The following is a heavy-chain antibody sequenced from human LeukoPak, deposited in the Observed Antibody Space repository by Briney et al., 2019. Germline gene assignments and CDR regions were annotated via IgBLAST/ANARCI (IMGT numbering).Heavy chain of an antibody. V-gene: IGHV4-34*01. D-gene: IGHD3-3*01. CDR2: INHSGSS. CDR1: GGSFSGYY. CDR3: ARGPSWRAFDI. J-gene: IGHJ3*02. Sequence: PSETLSLTCAVYGGSFSGYYWSWVRQPPGKGVEWIGEINHSGSSNYNPSLKSRGTISVETSKKKFSLKLSSVPAADTAVYYCARGPSWRAFDIWGQGTMVTVSS.